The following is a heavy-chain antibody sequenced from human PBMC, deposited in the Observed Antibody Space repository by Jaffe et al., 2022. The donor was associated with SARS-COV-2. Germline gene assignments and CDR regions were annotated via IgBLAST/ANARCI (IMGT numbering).Heavy chain of an antibody. CDR2: IYTSGST. V-gene: IGHV4-61*02. D-gene: IGHD3-22*01. CDR1: GGSISSGSYY. Sequence: QVQLQESGPGLVKPSQTLSLTCTVSGGSISSGSYYWSWIRQPAGKGLEWIGRIYTSGSTNYNPSLKSRVTISVDTSKNQFSLKLSSVTAADTAVYYCAREYYYDSSGYSTYYFDYWGQGTLVTVSS. CDR3: AREYYYDSSGYSTYYFDY. J-gene: IGHJ4*02.